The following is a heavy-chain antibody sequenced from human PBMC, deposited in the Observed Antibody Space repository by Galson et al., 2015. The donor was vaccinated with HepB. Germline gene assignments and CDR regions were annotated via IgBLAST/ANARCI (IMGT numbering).Heavy chain of an antibody. CDR2: ITQQGNEK. V-gene: IGHV3-7*01. J-gene: IGHJ6*03. Sequence: SLRLSCAVSGFPFSNFWMTWVRQAPGTGLEWVANITQQGNEKYYVDSVKGRLTISSDNAKNSLYMQMKGLRVEDTAVYSCARRADFWSGYFGYYCHYMDVWGKGTTVTVSS. CDR3: ARRADFWSGYFGYYCHYMDV. CDR1: GFPFSNFW. D-gene: IGHD3-3*01.